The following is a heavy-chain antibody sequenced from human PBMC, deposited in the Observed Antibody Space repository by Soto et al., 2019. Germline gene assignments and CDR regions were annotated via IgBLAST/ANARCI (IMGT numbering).Heavy chain of an antibody. D-gene: IGHD1-1*01. CDR1: GYTFTSYY. Sequence: ASVKVSCKASGYTFTSYYMHWVRQAPGQGLEWMGRIYPSDGSTSYAQKFQGRVTMTGDTSTSTAYMELSSLSSEDTAVYYCGTVFAGNWNDDPSGGAFDLWGQGTKVTLSS. CDR2: IYPSDGST. CDR3: GTVFAGNWNDDPSGGAFDL. J-gene: IGHJ3*01. V-gene: IGHV1-46*03.